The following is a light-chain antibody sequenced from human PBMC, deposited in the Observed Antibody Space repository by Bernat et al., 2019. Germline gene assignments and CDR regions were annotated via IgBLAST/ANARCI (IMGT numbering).Light chain of an antibody. J-gene: IGKJ2*01. CDR2: EIS. Sequence: DIVLTQTPLLSPVTLGQPASISCRSSQRLVQSNGNSYLSWLQQRPGQPPRLLIYEISNRFSGVPDRFSGSGAGTDFTLKISRVEAEDVGLYCCMQVTHFPYTFGQGTKLEIK. CDR3: MQVTHFPYT. V-gene: IGKV2-24*01. CDR1: QRLVQSNGNSY.